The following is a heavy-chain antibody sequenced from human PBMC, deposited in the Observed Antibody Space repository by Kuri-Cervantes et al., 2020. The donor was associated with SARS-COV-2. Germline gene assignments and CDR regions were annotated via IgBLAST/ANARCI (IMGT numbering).Heavy chain of an antibody. V-gene: IGHV1-69*05. CDR2: IIPIFGTA. D-gene: IGHD6-13*01. Sequence: SVKVSCKASGGTFSSYAISWVRQAPGQGLEWMGGIIPIFGTANYAQKFQGRVTMTTDTSTSTAYMELRSLRSDDTAVYYCARGGIAAAGWVDWFDPWGQGTLVTVSS. CDR3: ARGGIAAAGWVDWFDP. J-gene: IGHJ5*02. CDR1: GGTFSSYA.